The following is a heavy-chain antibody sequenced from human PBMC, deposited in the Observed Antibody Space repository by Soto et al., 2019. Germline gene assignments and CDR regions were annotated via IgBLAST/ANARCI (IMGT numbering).Heavy chain of an antibody. CDR1: GYTFTSYG. CDR2: ISAYNGNT. D-gene: IGHD6-19*01. J-gene: IGHJ6*02. V-gene: IGHV1-18*04. Sequence: ASVKVSCKASGYTFTSYGISWVRQAPGQGLEWMGWISAYNGNTNYAQKLQGRVTMTTDTSTTTAYMELRIMRSDDTAVYYCPREEVAVAATHYYDYGMDVWGQGTTVTVSS. CDR3: PREEVAVAATHYYDYGMDV.